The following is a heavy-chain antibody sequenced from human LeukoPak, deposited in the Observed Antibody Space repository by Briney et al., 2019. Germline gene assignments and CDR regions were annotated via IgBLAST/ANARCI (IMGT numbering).Heavy chain of an antibody. Sequence: PGRSLRLSCAASGFTFSSYGMHWVRQAPGKGLEWVAVISYDGGNKYYADSVKGRFTISRDNSKNTLYLQMNSLRAEDTAVYYCARPTARFGTYYYGMDVWGQGTTVTVSS. CDR1: GFTFSSYG. V-gene: IGHV3-30*03. CDR3: ARPTARFGTYYYGMDV. D-gene: IGHD1-1*01. CDR2: ISYDGGNK. J-gene: IGHJ6*02.